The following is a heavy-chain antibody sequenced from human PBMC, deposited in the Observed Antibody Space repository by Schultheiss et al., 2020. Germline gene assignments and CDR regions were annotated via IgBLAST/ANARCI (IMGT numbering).Heavy chain of an antibody. Sequence: GESLKIACAASGFTFSSYDMHWVRQATGKGLEWVSAIGTAGDTYYPGSVKGRFTISRENAKNSLYLQMNSLRAEDTAVYYCARDRRPVPAAWNTDYYYYMDVWGKGTTVTVSS. CDR3: ARDRRPVPAAWNTDYYYYMDV. CDR2: IGTAGDT. CDR1: GFTFSSYD. J-gene: IGHJ6*03. V-gene: IGHV3-13*01. D-gene: IGHD2-2*01.